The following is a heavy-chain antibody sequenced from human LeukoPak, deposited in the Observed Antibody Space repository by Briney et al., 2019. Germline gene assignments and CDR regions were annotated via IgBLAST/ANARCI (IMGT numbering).Heavy chain of an antibody. D-gene: IGHD3-3*01. J-gene: IGHJ4*02. V-gene: IGHV3-23*01. CDR2: ISGSDDST. CDR1: GFTFTSYA. CDR3: AAYDFWSV. Sequence: GGSLRLSCAASGFTFTSYAMSWVRQAPGKGLEWVSTISGSDDSTYYADSVKGRFTISRDNSKNTLFLQMNSLRAEDTAVYYCAAYDFWSVWGQGTLVTVSS.